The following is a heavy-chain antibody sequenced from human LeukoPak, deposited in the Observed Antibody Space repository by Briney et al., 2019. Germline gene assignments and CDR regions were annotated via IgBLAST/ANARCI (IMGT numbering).Heavy chain of an antibody. Sequence: SETLSLTCTVSGGSISSGGYYWSWIRQPPGKGLEWIGEINHSGSTNYNPSLKSRVTISVDTSKNQFSLKLSSVTAADTAVYYCARAPRLSGYYPTAGAFDIWGQGTMVTVSS. V-gene: IGHV4-39*07. CDR1: GGSISSGGYY. J-gene: IGHJ3*02. CDR2: INHSGST. CDR3: ARAPRLSGYYPTAGAFDI. D-gene: IGHD3-22*01.